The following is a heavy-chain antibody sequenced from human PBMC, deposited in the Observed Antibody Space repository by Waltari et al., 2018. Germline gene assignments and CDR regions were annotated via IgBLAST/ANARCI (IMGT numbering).Heavy chain of an antibody. D-gene: IGHD6-25*01. Sequence: GFTFSRHILHWVRQAPGQGLEWVAATSFDGRKYYADSVKGRFTSAGDNAQHTVSLQMDSLRPEDSSVYYCAREGGTSGYSGYFDDWGQGTLVTVSS. CDR1: GFTFSRHI. V-gene: IGHV3-30*06. CDR3: AREGGTSGYSGYFDD. J-gene: IGHJ4*02. CDR2: TSFDGRK.